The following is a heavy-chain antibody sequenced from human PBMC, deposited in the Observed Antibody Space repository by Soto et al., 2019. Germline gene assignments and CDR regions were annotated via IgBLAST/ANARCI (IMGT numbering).Heavy chain of an antibody. J-gene: IGHJ4*02. CDR3: TRGGSDPWSGPFDY. D-gene: IGHD3-3*01. V-gene: IGHV4-4*07. CDR2: VYTSGNV. Sequence: ETLSLTGTVSGGSTSHYSCNWIRQPAGKGLEWIGRVYTSGNVNYSPSLKNRVTMSVDTSKNQFSLRLTSVTAADTAVYFCTRGGSDPWSGPFDYWGQGALVTVSS. CDR1: GGSTSHYS.